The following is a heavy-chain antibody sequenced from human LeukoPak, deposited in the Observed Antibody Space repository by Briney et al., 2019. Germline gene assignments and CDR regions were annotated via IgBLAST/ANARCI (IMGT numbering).Heavy chain of an antibody. CDR3: ATELPLGR. V-gene: IGHV3-74*01. J-gene: IGHJ4*02. Sequence: KAGGSLRLSCAASGFIFSSYWMHWVRQAPGKGLVWVSRINSDGTTTSYADSVKGRFTISRDNAKNTVYLQMNSLRGEDTAVYYCATELPLGRWGQGTLVTVSS. D-gene: IGHD5-24*01. CDR2: INSDGTTT. CDR1: GFIFSSYW.